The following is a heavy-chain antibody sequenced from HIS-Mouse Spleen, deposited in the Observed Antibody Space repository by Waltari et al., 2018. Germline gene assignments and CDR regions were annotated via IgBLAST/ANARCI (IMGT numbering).Heavy chain of an antibody. CDR2: INHSGTT. CDR1: GGPFSGYY. D-gene: IGHD1-26*01. V-gene: IGHV4-34*01. J-gene: IGHJ4*02. CDR3: ARMGPASGSYGDY. Sequence: QVQLQQWGAGLLKPSETLSLTCAVYGGPFSGYYWSLIRQPPGKGLEWIGEINHSGTTNYNPSLKSRVTISVDTSKNQFSLKLSSVTAADTAVYYCARMGPASGSYGDYWGQGTLVTVSS.